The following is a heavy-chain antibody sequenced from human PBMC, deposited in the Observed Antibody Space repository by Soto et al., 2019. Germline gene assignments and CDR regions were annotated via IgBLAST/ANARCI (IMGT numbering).Heavy chain of an antibody. J-gene: IGHJ5*02. D-gene: IGHD2-2*01. V-gene: IGHV4-31*03. CDR2: IYYSGST. Sequence: QVQLQESGLGLVKPSQTLSLTCTVSGGSISSGGYYWSWIRQHPGKGLEWIGYIYYSGSTYYNPSLKSRVTISVDTSKNQFSLKLSSVTAADTAVYYCARASTSTYGRLNWFDPWGQGTLVTVSS. CDR3: ARASTSTYGRLNWFDP. CDR1: GGSISSGGYY.